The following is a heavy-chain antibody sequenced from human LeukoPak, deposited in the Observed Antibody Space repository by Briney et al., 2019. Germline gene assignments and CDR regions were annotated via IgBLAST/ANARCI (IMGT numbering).Heavy chain of an antibody. CDR1: GFTFSTYW. CDR3: VRAGTSGWDYYNYAMDV. J-gene: IGHJ6*02. D-gene: IGHD6-19*01. CDR2: IKPDGGEK. V-gene: IGHV3-7*01. Sequence: GGSLRLSCAASGFTFSTYWMSWVRQAPGKGLEWVANIKPDGGEKYYVDSVEGRFTISRDNAKNSLYLQMNSLRAGDTALYYCVRAGTSGWDYYNYAMDVWGQGTTVTVSS.